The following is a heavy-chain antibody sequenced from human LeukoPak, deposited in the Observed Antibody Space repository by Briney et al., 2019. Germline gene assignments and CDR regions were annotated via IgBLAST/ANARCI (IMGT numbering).Heavy chain of an antibody. CDR1: GFTFSSYW. V-gene: IGHV3-7*01. Sequence: PGGSLRLSCAASGFTFSSYWMSWVRQAPGKGLEWVANIKQDGSEKYYVDSVKGRFTISRDNAKNSLYLQMNSLRAEDTAVYYCAKAAILTRTYYFDYWGQGTLVTVSS. J-gene: IGHJ4*02. CDR3: AKAAILTRTYYFDY. CDR2: IKQDGSEK. D-gene: IGHD3-9*01.